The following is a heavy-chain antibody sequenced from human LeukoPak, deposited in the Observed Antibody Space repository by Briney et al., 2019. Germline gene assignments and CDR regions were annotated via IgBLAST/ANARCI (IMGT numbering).Heavy chain of an antibody. CDR2: IDYSGAYT. CDR1: GFIFSNYA. V-gene: IGHV3-23*01. CDR3: AKNSQSYFDY. J-gene: IGHJ4*02. D-gene: IGHD4-11*01. Sequence: GGSLRLSCAASGFIFSNYAMSWVRQAPGKGLEWVSTIDYSGAYTYYADSVKGRFTISRDTSKNTLFLQMNSLRAEDTAVYYCAKNSQSYFDYWGRGTLVTVSS.